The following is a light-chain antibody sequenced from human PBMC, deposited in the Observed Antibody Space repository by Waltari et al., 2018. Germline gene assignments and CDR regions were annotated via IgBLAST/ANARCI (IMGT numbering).Light chain of an antibody. Sequence: SYELTQPPSVSVSPGQTARITCTGDALTRQYVYWYQQKPGQAPVLVIYKDNERPSGLPERVSGTSSGKTVTLTISGVQAEDEADYHCQAADTSGMSWVFGGGTKLTVL. CDR1: ALTRQY. CDR3: QAADTSGMSWV. J-gene: IGLJ3*02. V-gene: IGLV3-25*03. CDR2: KDN.